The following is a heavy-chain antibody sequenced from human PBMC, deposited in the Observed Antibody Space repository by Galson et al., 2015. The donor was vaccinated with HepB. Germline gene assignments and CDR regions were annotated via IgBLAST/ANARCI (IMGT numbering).Heavy chain of an antibody. CDR2: IYPDDSDT. Sequence: QSGAEVKKPGESLTISCTGSGYIFPNYWIAWVRQMPGKGLEWMGIIYPDDSDTRYNPSFQGKVSISVDKSISTAYLQWSSLKASDTAMYYCARHQGGGWFAPWGQGTLVTVSS. J-gene: IGHJ5*02. V-gene: IGHV5-51*01. D-gene: IGHD3-10*01. CDR3: ARHQGGGWFAP. CDR1: GYIFPNYW.